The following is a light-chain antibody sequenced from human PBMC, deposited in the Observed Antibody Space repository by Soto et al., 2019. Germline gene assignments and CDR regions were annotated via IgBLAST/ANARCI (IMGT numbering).Light chain of an antibody. Sequence: SSELTQPPSVSVSPGQTASITCSGDKLGDKYACWYQQKPGQSPVLVIYQDSKRPSGIPERFSGSNSGNTATLTISGTQAMDEADYYCQAWDSSTAFVFGGVTQLTVL. CDR2: QDS. V-gene: IGLV3-1*01. J-gene: IGLJ3*02. CDR3: QAWDSSTAFV. CDR1: KLGDKY.